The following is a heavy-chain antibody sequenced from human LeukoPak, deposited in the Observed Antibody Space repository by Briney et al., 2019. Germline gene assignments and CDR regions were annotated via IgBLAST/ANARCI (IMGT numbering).Heavy chain of an antibody. V-gene: IGHV3-9*01. J-gene: IGHJ6*03. CDR3: AKHEYMDV. Sequence: PGRSLRLSCAASGFIFDDYVMHWVRQAPGKGLVLVAGISWNSGSIDYADSVKGRFTISRDNAKNSLYLQMNSLRAEDTALYYCAKHEYMDVWGKGTTVTVSS. CDR2: ISWNSGSI. CDR1: GFIFDDYV.